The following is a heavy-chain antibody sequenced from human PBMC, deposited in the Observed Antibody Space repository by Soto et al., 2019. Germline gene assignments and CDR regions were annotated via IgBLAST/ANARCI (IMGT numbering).Heavy chain of an antibody. D-gene: IGHD3-22*01. Sequence: ASVKVSCKASGYTFTSYGISWVRQAPGQGLEWMGWISAYNGNTNYAQKLQGRVTMTTDTSTSTAYMELRSLRSDDTAVYYCARGSRSSGYYYYYGMDVWGQGTTVTVSS. CDR2: ISAYNGNT. V-gene: IGHV1-18*01. CDR1: GYTFTSYG. J-gene: IGHJ6*02. CDR3: ARGSRSSGYYYYYGMDV.